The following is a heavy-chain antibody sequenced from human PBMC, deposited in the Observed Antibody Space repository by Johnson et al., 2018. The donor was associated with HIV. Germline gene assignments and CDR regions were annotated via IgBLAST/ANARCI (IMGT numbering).Heavy chain of an antibody. J-gene: IGHJ3*02. CDR3: ARDVKYYDSSGYYSNAFDI. CDR2: IWYDGSNK. V-gene: IGHV3-33*01. D-gene: IGHD3-22*01. CDR1: RFTFSSYA. Sequence: QVQLVESGGGVVQPGRSLRLSCAASRFTFSSYAIHWVRQAPGKGLEWVAVIWYDGSNKYYADSVKGRFTISRDNAKKSLYLQMNSLTVEETAFYYCARDVKYYDSSGYYSNAFDIWGQGTMVTVSS.